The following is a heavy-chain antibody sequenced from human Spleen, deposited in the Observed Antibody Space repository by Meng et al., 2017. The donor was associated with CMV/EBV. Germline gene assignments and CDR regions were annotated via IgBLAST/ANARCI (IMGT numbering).Heavy chain of an antibody. D-gene: IGHD6-19*01. J-gene: IGHJ5*02. V-gene: IGHV3-21*01. CDR3: ARHYSGFGNWFDP. CDR1: GFTFSSYT. CDR2: ISSYNTFI. Sequence: CAASGFTFSSYTISWVRQAPGKGLEWISSISSYNTFIYYADSVKGRFTISRDNAKNSLYLQLESLRAEDTAVYYCARHYSGFGNWFDPWGQGTLVTVSS.